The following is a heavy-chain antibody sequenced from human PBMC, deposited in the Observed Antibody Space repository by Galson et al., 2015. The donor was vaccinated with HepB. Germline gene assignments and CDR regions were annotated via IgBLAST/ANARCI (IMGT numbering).Heavy chain of an antibody. D-gene: IGHD6-13*01. J-gene: IGHJ5*02. V-gene: IGHV5-51*01. CDR2: IYPGDSDS. CDR1: GYSFNNYW. CDR3: ARGKSSSWYDGWFDP. Sequence: QSGAEVKKPGESLKISCKGSGYSFNNYWIGWVCQMPGKGLEWMGIIYPGDSDSRYSPSFQGQVTISADKSISTAYLQWSSLKASDTAMYYCARGKSSSWYDGWFDPWGQGTLVTVSS.